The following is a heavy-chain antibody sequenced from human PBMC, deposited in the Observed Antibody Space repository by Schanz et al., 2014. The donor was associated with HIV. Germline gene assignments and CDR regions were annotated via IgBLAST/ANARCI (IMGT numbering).Heavy chain of an antibody. J-gene: IGHJ5*02. CDR1: GSSVTYFY. CDR3: ARGFDP. CDR2: VNHSGDA. V-gene: IGHV4-34*02. Sequence: QVQLQQWGAGLLKPSETLSLTCAVYGSSVTYFYWSWIRQSPGKGLEWIAEVNHSGDANHNPSLKSRVTISVDTSKNQFSLKLDSVTAADTAVYYCARGFDPWGQGTLVTVSS.